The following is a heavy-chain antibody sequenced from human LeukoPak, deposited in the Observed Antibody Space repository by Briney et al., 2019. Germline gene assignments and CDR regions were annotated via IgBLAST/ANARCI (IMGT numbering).Heavy chain of an antibody. J-gene: IGHJ4*02. Sequence: GSRCPSCAASGFTFSSYAMSWVSQAPGKGLEWVSSISGSGGNTYYADSVKGRFTISRDNSKNTLYMQMNSLRAEDTAVYYCAKLVTHVDYSGPGNPGTVSS. CDR1: GFTFSSYA. CDR3: AKLVTHVDY. V-gene: IGHV3-23*01. D-gene: IGHD4-23*01. CDR2: ISGSGGNT.